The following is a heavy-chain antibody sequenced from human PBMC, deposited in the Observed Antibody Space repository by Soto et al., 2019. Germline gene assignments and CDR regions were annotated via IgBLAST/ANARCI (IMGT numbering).Heavy chain of an antibody. J-gene: IGHJ4*02. V-gene: IGHV5-10-1*01. D-gene: IGHD3-22*01. CDR1: GYSFTSYW. CDR2: IDPSDSYT. CDR3: ASYLPPPYYYDSSGRDY. Sequence: GESLKISCKGSGYSFTSYWISWVRQMPGKGLEWMGRIDPSDSYTNYGPSFQGHVTISADKSISTAYLQWSSLKASDTAMYYCASYLPPPYYYDSSGRDYWGQGTLVTVSS.